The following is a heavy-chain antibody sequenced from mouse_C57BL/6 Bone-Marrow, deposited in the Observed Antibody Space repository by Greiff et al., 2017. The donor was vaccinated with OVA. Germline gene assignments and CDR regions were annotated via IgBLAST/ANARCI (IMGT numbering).Heavy chain of an antibody. Sequence: EVKLMESGEGLVKPGGSLKLSCAASGFTFSSYAMSWVRPTPEKRLEWVAYIRRGGDYIYYADTEKGRFTISRDNARNTLYLQMSSLKSEDTAMYYCTRLLDAMEYWGQGTSVTVSS. CDR3: TRLLDAMEY. CDR2: IRRGGDYI. J-gene: IGHJ4*01. V-gene: IGHV5-9-1*02. CDR1: GFTFSSYA. D-gene: IGHD2-1*01.